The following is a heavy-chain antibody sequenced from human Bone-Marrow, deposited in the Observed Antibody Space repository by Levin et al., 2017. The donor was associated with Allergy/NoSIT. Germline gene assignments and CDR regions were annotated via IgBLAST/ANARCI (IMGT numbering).Heavy chain of an antibody. CDR3: ARTSEDAFDI. D-gene: IGHD1-14*01. Sequence: GESLKISCKASGYTFTSYGISWVRQAPGQGLEWMGWISAYNGNTNYAQKLQGRVTMTTDTSTSTAYMELRSLRSDDTAVYYCARTSEDAFDIWGQGTMVTVSS. CDR1: GYTFTSYG. V-gene: IGHV1-18*01. J-gene: IGHJ3*02. CDR2: ISAYNGNT.